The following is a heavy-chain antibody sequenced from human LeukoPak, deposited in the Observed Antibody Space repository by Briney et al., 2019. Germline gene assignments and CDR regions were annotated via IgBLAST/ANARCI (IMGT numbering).Heavy chain of an antibody. Sequence: ASVKVSCKASGGTFSSYAISWVRQAPGQGLEWMGWISAYNGNTNYAQKLQGRVTMTTDTSTSTAYMELRSLRSDDTAVYYCARVAGASDRRDAFDIWGQGTMVTVSS. V-gene: IGHV1-18*01. J-gene: IGHJ3*02. CDR1: GGTFSSYA. CDR3: ARVAGASDRRDAFDI. D-gene: IGHD1-26*01. CDR2: ISAYNGNT.